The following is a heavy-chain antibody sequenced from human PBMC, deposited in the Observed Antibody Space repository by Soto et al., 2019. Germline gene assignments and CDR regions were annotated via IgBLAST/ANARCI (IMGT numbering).Heavy chain of an antibody. J-gene: IGHJ4*02. Sequence: GQLLKVSCKVCGYSFISFWIGRVSQMPGKGLEWMGIIYPGDSDTRYSPSFQGQVTISADKSISTAYLQWSSLKASDTAMYYCARLLSGHPGIAAAGDYWGQGTLVTVSS. V-gene: IGHV5-51*01. CDR2: IYPGDSDT. CDR3: ARLLSGHPGIAAAGDY. CDR1: GYSFISFW. D-gene: IGHD6-13*01.